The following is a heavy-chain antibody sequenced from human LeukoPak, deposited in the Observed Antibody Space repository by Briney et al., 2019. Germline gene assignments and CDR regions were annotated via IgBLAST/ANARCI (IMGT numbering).Heavy chain of an antibody. CDR3: ARYSGSASHFDY. Sequence: SETLSLTCTVSGGSVNGGGSYWSWIRQHPGKGLEWIGHIYYSGSTYYNPSLKSRLIMSLDTSDNQFSLKLTSVTAADTAVYYCARYSGSASHFDYWGQGTLVTVSS. D-gene: IGHD3-10*01. CDR1: GGSVNGGGSY. V-gene: IGHV4-31*03. CDR2: IYYSGST. J-gene: IGHJ4*02.